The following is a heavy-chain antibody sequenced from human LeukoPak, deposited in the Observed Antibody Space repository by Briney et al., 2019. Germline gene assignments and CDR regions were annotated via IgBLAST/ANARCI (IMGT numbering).Heavy chain of an antibody. V-gene: IGHV1-69*13. J-gene: IGHJ5*02. Sequence: GASVKASCKASGGTFSSYAISWVRQAPGQGLEWMGGIIPIFGTANYAQKFQGRVTITADESTSTAYMELSSLRSEDTAVYYCARERTRKDYYDSSGYYWFDPWGQGTLVTVSS. CDR2: IIPIFGTA. D-gene: IGHD3-22*01. CDR1: GGTFSSYA. CDR3: ARERTRKDYYDSSGYYWFDP.